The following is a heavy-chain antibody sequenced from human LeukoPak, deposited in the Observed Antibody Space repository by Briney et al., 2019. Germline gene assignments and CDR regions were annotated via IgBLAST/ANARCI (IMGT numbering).Heavy chain of an antibody. D-gene: IGHD6-19*01. CDR2: IYYSGST. Sequence: PSETLSLTCTVSGGSISSGGYYWSWIRQHPGKGLEWIGYIYYSGSTYYNPSLKSRVTISVDTSKNQFSLKLNSVTAAGTAVYYCARAATYSSGWYDWFDPWGQGTLVTVSS. CDR3: ARAATYSSGWYDWFDP. V-gene: IGHV4-31*03. CDR1: GGSISSGGYY. J-gene: IGHJ5*02.